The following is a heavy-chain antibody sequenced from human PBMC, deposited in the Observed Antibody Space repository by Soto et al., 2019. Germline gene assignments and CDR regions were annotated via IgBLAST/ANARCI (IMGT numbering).Heavy chain of an antibody. D-gene: IGHD6-19*01. Sequence: GGSLRLSCAASGFTFSNAWMSWVRQAPGKGLEWVGRIKSKTDGGTTDYAAPVKGRFTISRDDSKNTLYLQMNSLKTEDTAVYYCTTDRPNSSGWYRNYYYYYYMDVWGKGTTVTVSS. V-gene: IGHV3-15*01. CDR3: TTDRPNSSGWYRNYYYYYYMDV. CDR2: IKSKTDGGTT. J-gene: IGHJ6*03. CDR1: GFTFSNAW.